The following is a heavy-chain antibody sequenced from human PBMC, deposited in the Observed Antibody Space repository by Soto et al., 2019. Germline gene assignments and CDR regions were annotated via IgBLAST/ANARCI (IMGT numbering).Heavy chain of an antibody. D-gene: IGHD6-19*01. CDR2: IYYAGST. CDR3: ARPGSSSGWFYFDS. Sequence: PPATASLTSVTACDQISLIGYYWGWVRQPPGKGLEWIGSIYYAGSTYYNPSLKSRVTISVDTSKNQLSLRLSSVTASDTAVYYCARPGSSSGWFYFDSWGQGTPVTVSS. V-gene: IGHV4-39*01. J-gene: IGHJ4*02. CDR1: CDQISLIGYY.